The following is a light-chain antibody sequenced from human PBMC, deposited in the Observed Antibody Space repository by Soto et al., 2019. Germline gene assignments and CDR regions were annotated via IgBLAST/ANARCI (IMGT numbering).Light chain of an antibody. CDR1: SRDVGGYNY. J-gene: IGLJ1*01. CDR2: EVT. V-gene: IGLV2-14*01. CDR3: SSYRSGTTIDV. Sequence: QSALTQPASVSGSPGQSITISCTGTSRDVGGYNYVSWYQHHPGKAPKLLIYEVTTRPSGVSDRFSGSTSGNTASLTISGLQAEDEANYYCSSYRSGTTIDVLGSGTKVT.